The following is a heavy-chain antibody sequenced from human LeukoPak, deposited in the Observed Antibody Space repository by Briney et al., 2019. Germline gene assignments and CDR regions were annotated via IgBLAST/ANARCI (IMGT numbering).Heavy chain of an antibody. CDR3: ATAYCSSTSCPNDAFDI. Sequence: GGSLSLSCAASGFTFSSYSMNWVRQAPGKGLEWVSYISSSSSTIYYADSVKGRFTISRDNAKNSLYLQMNSLRAEDTAVYYCATAYCSSTSCPNDAFDIWGQGTMVTVSS. D-gene: IGHD2-2*01. V-gene: IGHV3-48*01. CDR1: GFTFSSYS. J-gene: IGHJ3*02. CDR2: ISSSSSTI.